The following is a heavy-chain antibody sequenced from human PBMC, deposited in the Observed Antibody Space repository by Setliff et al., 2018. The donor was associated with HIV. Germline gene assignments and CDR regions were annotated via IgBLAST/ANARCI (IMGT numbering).Heavy chain of an antibody. V-gene: IGHV1-18*01. Sequence: ASVKFSCKASGYTLTSYGISWVRQAPGQGLEWMGWISAYNGNTNYAQKVQGRVTMTTDTSTSTAYMELRSLRSDDTAVYYCARDRGVYCRSTNCYSPVDAFDIWGQGTMVTVSS. D-gene: IGHD2-2*01. CDR2: ISAYNGNT. CDR1: GYTLTSYG. CDR3: ARDRGVYCRSTNCYSPVDAFDI. J-gene: IGHJ3*02.